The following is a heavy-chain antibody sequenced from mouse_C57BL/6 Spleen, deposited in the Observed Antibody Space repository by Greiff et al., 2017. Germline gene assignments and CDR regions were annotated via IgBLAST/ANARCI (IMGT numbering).Heavy chain of an antibody. J-gene: IGHJ2*01. V-gene: IGHV1-80*01. Sequence: VQLQQSGAELVKPGASVKISCKASGYAFSSYWMNWVKQRPGKGLEWIGQIYPGDGDSNYNGKFKGKATLTADKSSRTAYLQHSRLTSEDSAVYFCARGGYDGAPFDYWGQGTTLTVSS. CDR3: ARGGYDGAPFDY. D-gene: IGHD2-2*01. CDR2: IYPGDGDS. CDR1: GYAFSSYW.